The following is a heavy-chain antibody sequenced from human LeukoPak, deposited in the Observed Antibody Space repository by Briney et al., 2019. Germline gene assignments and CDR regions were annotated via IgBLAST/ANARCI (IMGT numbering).Heavy chain of an antibody. V-gene: IGHV3-20*04. J-gene: IGHJ4*02. D-gene: IGHD4-11*01. CDR3: ARGGSTTVTTYVDY. CDR1: GFTFDDYG. CDR2: INWNGGST. Sequence: GGPLRLSCAASGFTFDDYGMSWVRQAPGKGLEWVSGINWNGGSTGYADSVKGRFTISRDNAKNSLYLQMNSLRAEDTALYYCARGGSTTVTTYVDYWGQGTLVTVSS.